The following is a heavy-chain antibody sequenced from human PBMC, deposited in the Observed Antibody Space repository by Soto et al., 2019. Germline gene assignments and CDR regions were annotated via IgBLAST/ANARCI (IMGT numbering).Heavy chain of an antibody. CDR2: MNPNSGNT. CDR1: GYTFTSYD. V-gene: IGHV1-8*01. D-gene: IGHD1-1*01. CDR3: ARERTVTTSMDV. Sequence: QGQLVQSGAEVKKPGASVKVSCKASGYTFTSYDINWVRQATGQGLEWMGWMNPNSGNTGYAQKFRGRVTMTRNTSISTAYMELSSLRSEDTAVYYCARERTVTTSMDVWGQGTTVTVSS. J-gene: IGHJ6*02.